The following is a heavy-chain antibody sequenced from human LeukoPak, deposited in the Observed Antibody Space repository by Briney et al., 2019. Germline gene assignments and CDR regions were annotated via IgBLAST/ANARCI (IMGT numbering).Heavy chain of an antibody. J-gene: IGHJ4*02. CDR2: ISWNSGSI. D-gene: IGHD3-10*01. CDR3: AKDRAHYYGSGSYVDY. CDR1: GFTFDDYA. V-gene: IGHV3-9*01. Sequence: PGRSLRLSCAASGFTFDDYAMHWVRQAPGKGLEWVSGISWNSGSIGYADSVKGRFTISRDNAKNSLYLQMNSLRAEDTALYYCAKDRAHYYGSGSYVDYWGQGTLVTVSS.